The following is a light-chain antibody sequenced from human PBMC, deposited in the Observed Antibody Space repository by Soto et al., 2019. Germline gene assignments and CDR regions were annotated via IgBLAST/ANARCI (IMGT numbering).Light chain of an antibody. Sequence: EKVKTQSPATLSVSPGARATLSSGASQSVRSNVAWYQQKPGQPPRLLIYDASTRATGIPSRFSGSGSGTEFTLTISSLKSEDFAVYYCQQYDNWPRTFGQGTKVDIK. CDR1: QSVRSN. V-gene: IGKV3-15*01. CDR3: QQYDNWPRT. J-gene: IGKJ1*01. CDR2: DAS.